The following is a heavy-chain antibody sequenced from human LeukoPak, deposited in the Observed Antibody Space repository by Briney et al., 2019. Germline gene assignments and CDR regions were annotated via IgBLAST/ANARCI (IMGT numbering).Heavy chain of an antibody. Sequence: SETLSLTCTVSGGSFSSSSYYWGWIRQPPWKGLEWIGYIYYSGSTNYNPSLKSRVTISVDTSKNQFSLKLSSVTAADTAVYYCARGRSGIDAFDIWGQGTMVTVSS. V-gene: IGHV4-61*05. CDR2: IYYSGST. J-gene: IGHJ3*02. CDR3: ARGRSGIDAFDI. D-gene: IGHD3-3*01. CDR1: GGSFSSSSYY.